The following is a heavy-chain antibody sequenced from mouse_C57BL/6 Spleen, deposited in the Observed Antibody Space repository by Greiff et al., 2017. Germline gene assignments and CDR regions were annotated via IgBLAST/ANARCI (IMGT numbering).Heavy chain of an antibody. D-gene: IGHD1-1*01. Sequence: VQLQQSGAELVRPGTSVKVSCKASGYAFTNYLIEWVKQRPGQGLEWIGVINPGSGGTNYNEKFKGKATLTADKSSSTAYMQLSSLTSEDSAVYFCARGNIYYYGSSYKAMDYWGQGTSVTVSS. CDR2: INPGSGGT. CDR3: ARGNIYYYGSSYKAMDY. CDR1: GYAFTNYL. J-gene: IGHJ4*01. V-gene: IGHV1-54*01.